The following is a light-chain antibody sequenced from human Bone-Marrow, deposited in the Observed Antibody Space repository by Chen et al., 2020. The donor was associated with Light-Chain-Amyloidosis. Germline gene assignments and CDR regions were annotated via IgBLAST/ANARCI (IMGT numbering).Light chain of an antibody. V-gene: IGLV2-14*03. CDR2: DVN. CDR3: TSYTSSHTYV. CDR1: SSDVGGYNF. Sequence: QSALTPPASVSGSPGQSIIISCTGTSSDVGGYNFVSWYQQHPGKAPKLMIFDVNNRPSGVSNRFSGSKSDNTASLTISGLQPEDEADYYCTSYTSSHTYVFGTGTEVTVL. J-gene: IGLJ1*01.